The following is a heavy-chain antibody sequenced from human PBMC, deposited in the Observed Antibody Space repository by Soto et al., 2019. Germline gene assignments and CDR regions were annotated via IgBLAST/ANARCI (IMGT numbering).Heavy chain of an antibody. Sequence: GSLRLSCAASGFTFSSYAMNWVRQAPGKGLEWVSAISGSGAGSYYADSVKGRFTISRDNSKNTLYLQMNSLRAEDTAVYYCAKVVGGSGSYDYYYYYGLDVWGQGTTVTVSS. V-gene: IGHV3-23*01. CDR1: GFTFSSYA. D-gene: IGHD3-10*01. J-gene: IGHJ6*02. CDR3: AKVVGGSGSYDYYYYYGLDV. CDR2: ISGSGAGS.